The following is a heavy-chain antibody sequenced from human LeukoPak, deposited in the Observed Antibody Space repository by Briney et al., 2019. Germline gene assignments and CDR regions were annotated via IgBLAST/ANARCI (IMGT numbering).Heavy chain of an antibody. D-gene: IGHD3-16*01. V-gene: IGHV4-30-4*01. CDR1: GGSISSGDYY. CDR3: ARERRLGVVGNAFDI. CDR2: IYYSGST. J-gene: IGHJ3*02. Sequence: SQTLSLTCTVSGGSISSGDYYWSWIRQPPGKGLEWIGYIYYSGSTYYNPSLKSRVTISVDTSKNQFSLKLSSVTAADTAVYYCARERRLGVVGNAFDIWGQGTMVTVSS.